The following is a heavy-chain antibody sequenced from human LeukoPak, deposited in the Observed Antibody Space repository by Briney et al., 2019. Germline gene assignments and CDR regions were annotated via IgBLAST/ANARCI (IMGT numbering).Heavy chain of an antibody. J-gene: IGHJ3*02. V-gene: IGHV3-30*02. D-gene: IGHD3-22*01. CDR1: VFTFSSYG. CDR2: IRYDGINK. CDR3: AKDYTYYYDSSGHEAFDI. Sequence: PGGSQTLSCAASVFTFSSYGMHWPRQAPGKGLEWVAFIRYDGINKYYADSVMRRLTMTSGNSKNTLYLQMNSLRAEDTAVYYCAKDYTYYYDSSGHEAFDIWGQGKTVTVSS.